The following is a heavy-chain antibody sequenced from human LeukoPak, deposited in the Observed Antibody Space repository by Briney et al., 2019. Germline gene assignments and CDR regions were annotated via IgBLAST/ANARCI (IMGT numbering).Heavy chain of an antibody. CDR3: ARDSYYDSSGYSRYDY. CDR1: GYTFTSYG. J-gene: IGHJ4*02. CDR2: ISTYNGNT. D-gene: IGHD3-22*01. V-gene: IGHV1-18*01. Sequence: GASVKVSCKASGYTFTSYGISWVRQAPGQGLEWMGWISTYNGNTNYAQKVQGRVTMTTDTSTSTAYMELRSLRSDDTAVYYCARDSYYDSSGYSRYDYWGQGTLVTVSS.